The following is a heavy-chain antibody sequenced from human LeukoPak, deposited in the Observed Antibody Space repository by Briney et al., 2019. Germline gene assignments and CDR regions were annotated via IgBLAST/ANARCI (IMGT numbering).Heavy chain of an antibody. CDR2: ISAYNGNT. V-gene: IGHV1-18*01. Sequence: ASVKVSCKASGYTFTSYGISWVRQAPGQGLEWMGWISAYNGNTNYAQKLQGRVTMTTDTSTSTAYMELRSLRSGDTAVYYCARDSAVPYYDILTGLVYFDYWGQGTLVTVSS. CDR1: GYTFTSYG. J-gene: IGHJ4*02. CDR3: ARDSAVPYYDILTGLVYFDY. D-gene: IGHD3-9*01.